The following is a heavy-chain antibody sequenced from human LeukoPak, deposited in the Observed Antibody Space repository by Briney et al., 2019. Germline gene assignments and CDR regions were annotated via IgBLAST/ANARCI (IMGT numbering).Heavy chain of an antibody. J-gene: IGHJ4*02. Sequence: ASVKVSCKASGYTFTSYGISWVRQAPGQGLEWMGIINPSGGSTSYAQKFQGRVTMTRDTSTSTVYMELSSLRSEDTAVYYCARDPRYDILTGYYAYYFDYWGQGTLVTVSS. CDR1: GYTFTSYG. CDR2: INPSGGST. V-gene: IGHV1-46*01. D-gene: IGHD3-9*01. CDR3: ARDPRYDILTGYYAYYFDY.